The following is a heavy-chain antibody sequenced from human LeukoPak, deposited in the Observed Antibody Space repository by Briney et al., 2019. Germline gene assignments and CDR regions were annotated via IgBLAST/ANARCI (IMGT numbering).Heavy chain of an antibody. D-gene: IGHD6-19*01. CDR1: GGSITSSSYY. CDR2: IYYSGST. J-gene: IGHJ5*02. CDR3: ARGQARLAWFDP. V-gene: IGHV4-39*07. Sequence: SETLSLTCTVSGGSITSSSYYWGWIRQPPGKGLEWIASIYYSGSTYYNPSLKRRVTISVDTSKNQFSLRLRSVTAADTAVYYCARGQARLAWFDPWGQGTLVTVSS.